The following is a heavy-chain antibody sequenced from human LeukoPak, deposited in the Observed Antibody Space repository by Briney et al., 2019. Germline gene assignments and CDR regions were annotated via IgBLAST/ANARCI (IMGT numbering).Heavy chain of an antibody. D-gene: IGHD7-27*01. CDR1: GGSISSGDYC. J-gene: IGHJ6*03. CDR2: IYNSGST. Sequence: SETLSLTCTVSGGSISSGDYCWSWIRQPPGKGLEWIGYIYNSGSTYYNPSLKSRVTISVDTSKNQFSLKLSSVTAADTAVYYCARDGTGDQDYYYMDVWGKGTTVTVSS. CDR3: ARDGTGDQDYYYMDV. V-gene: IGHV4-30-4*02.